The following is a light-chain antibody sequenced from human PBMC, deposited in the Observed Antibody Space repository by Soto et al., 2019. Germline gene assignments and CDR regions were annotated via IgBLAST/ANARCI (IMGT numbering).Light chain of an antibody. CDR2: DAS. V-gene: IGKV3D-20*02. CDR3: QQRSNWPLT. CDR1: QSVSSSY. Sequence: ELVMTQSPGTLSLSPGERATLSCRASQSVSSSYLAWYQQKPGQAPRLLIYDASNRATGIPARFSGSGSGTDFTLTISSLEPEDFAVYYCQQRSNWPLTFGGGTKVDNK. J-gene: IGKJ4*01.